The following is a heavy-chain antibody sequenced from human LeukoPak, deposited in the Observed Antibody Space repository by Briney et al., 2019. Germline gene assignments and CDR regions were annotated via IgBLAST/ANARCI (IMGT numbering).Heavy chain of an antibody. CDR2: IYYSGST. CDR3: ARVQVGYYYMDV. Sequence: SETLSLTCTVSDDSISNYYWSWIRQPPGKGLEWIGYIYYSGSTDYNPSLKSRITISLDTSKNQFSLKLSSVTAADTAVYYCARVQVGYYYMDVWGKGTTVTISS. CDR1: DDSISNYY. V-gene: IGHV4-59*01. J-gene: IGHJ6*03. D-gene: IGHD1-1*01.